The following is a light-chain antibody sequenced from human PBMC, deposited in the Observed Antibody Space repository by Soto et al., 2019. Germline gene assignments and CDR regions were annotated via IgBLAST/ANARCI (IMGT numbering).Light chain of an antibody. Sequence: AILMTQSPSSLSASVGDRVTITCRASQGIRNDLGWYQQKSGKAPKLLIYAASTLQSGVPSRFSGSGSGTDFTLTISSLQPEDFATYYCLQDYNYPYTFGQGTKLEIK. CDR1: QGIRND. V-gene: IGKV1-6*01. CDR3: LQDYNYPYT. CDR2: AAS. J-gene: IGKJ2*01.